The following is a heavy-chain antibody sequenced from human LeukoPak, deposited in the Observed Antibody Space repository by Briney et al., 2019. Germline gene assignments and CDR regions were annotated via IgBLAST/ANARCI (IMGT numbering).Heavy chain of an antibody. CDR2: INHSGST. J-gene: IGHJ4*02. D-gene: IGHD3-10*01. CDR1: GGSFSGYY. Sequence: PSETLSLTCAVYGGSFSGYYWSWIRQPPGKGLEWIGEINHSGSTNYNPSLKSRVTISVDTSKNQFSLKLSSVTAADTAVYYCASRFGATQGEVWGQGTLVTVSS. V-gene: IGHV4-34*01. CDR3: ASRFGATQGEV.